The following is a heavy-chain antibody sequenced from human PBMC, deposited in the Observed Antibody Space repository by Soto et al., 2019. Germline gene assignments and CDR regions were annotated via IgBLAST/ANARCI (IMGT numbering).Heavy chain of an antibody. Sequence: LRLSCAASGFTFDDYAMHWVRQAPGKGLEWVSGISWNSGSIGYADSVKGRFTISRDNAKNSLYLQMNSLRAEDTALYYCAKGPYIAAAGTFWFDPWGQGTLVTVSA. CDR2: ISWNSGSI. CDR3: AKGPYIAAAGTFWFDP. J-gene: IGHJ5*02. D-gene: IGHD6-13*01. CDR1: GFTFDDYA. V-gene: IGHV3-9*01.